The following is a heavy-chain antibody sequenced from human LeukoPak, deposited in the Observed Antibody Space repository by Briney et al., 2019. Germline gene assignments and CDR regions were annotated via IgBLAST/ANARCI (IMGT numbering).Heavy chain of an antibody. Sequence: PGGSLRLSCAASGFTFNSYWMSWVRQAPGKGLGWVANIKQDGSEKYYVDSVKGRFTISRDNAKNSLYLQMNSLRAEDTAVYYCARATYYFDYWGQGTLVTVSS. CDR3: ARATYYFDY. V-gene: IGHV3-7*04. CDR2: IKQDGSEK. CDR1: GFTFNSYW. J-gene: IGHJ4*02.